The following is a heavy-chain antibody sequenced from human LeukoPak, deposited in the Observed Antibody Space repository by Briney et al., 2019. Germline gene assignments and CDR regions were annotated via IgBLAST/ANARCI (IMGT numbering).Heavy chain of an antibody. CDR3: ARDHANYDFWSGYYTPYNWFDP. V-gene: IGHV3-7*01. Sequence: PGGSLRLSCAASGFTFSSYWMSWVRQAPGKGLEWVANIKQGGSEKYYVDSVKGRFTISRDNAKNSLYLQMNSLRAEDTAVYYCARDHANYDFWSGYYTPYNWFDPWGQGTLVTVSS. D-gene: IGHD3-3*01. J-gene: IGHJ5*02. CDR2: IKQGGSEK. CDR1: GFTFSSYW.